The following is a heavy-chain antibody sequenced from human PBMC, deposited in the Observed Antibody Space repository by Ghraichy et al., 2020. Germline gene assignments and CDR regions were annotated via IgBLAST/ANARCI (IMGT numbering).Heavy chain of an antibody. J-gene: IGHJ2*01. V-gene: IGHV3-48*01. Sequence: GGSLRLSCEGSGFSFSDYSMIWVRLTPRKALEWVSYITGSSITIFYTDSVKGRFTISRDNAKISLYLQMNSLRAEDTAVYYCARLPLPRRAAVGDWYFDLWGRGTLVTVSS. CDR1: GFSFSDYS. CDR2: ITGSSITI. D-gene: IGHD6-13*01. CDR3: ARLPLPRRAAVGDWYFDL.